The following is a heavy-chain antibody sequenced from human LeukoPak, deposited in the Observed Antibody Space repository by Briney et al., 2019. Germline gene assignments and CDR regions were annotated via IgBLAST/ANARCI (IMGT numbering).Heavy chain of an antibody. Sequence: GGSLRLSCAASGFTFSSYSMNCVRQAPGKGLEWVSSISSSSSYIYYADSVKGRFTISRDNAKNSLYLQMNSLRAEDTAVYYCARVESWNSLPTSWGQGTLVTVSS. CDR1: GFTFSSYS. J-gene: IGHJ4*02. CDR2: ISSSSSYI. D-gene: IGHD1-7*01. V-gene: IGHV3-21*01. CDR3: ARVESWNSLPTS.